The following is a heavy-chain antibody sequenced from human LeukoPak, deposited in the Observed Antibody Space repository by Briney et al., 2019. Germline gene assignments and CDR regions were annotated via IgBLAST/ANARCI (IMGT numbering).Heavy chain of an antibody. Sequence: GGSLRLSCAASGFTFSSYAMSWVRQAPGKGLEWVAAISAGGDSTYYADSVKGRFTISRDNSKNTLYLQMNSLRAEDTAVYYCAREGDSRYYDSSGYYYGPWGQGTLVTVSS. CDR1: GFTFSSYA. J-gene: IGHJ5*02. CDR3: AREGDSRYYDSSGYYYGP. V-gene: IGHV3-23*01. D-gene: IGHD3-22*01. CDR2: ISAGGDST.